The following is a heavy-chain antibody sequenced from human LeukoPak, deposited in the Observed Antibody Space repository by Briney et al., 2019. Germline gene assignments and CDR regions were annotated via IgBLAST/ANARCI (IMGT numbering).Heavy chain of an antibody. Sequence: PSGTLSLTCAVPGGSISSTNWWNWVRQPPGKGLEWIGQIYHSGSTNYNPSLKSRVTMSVDKSKNQFSLKLSSVTAADTAIYYCARDKRITGTTVGMDVWGQGTTVTVSS. J-gene: IGHJ6*02. CDR1: GGSISSTNW. D-gene: IGHD1/OR15-1a*01. CDR2: IYHSGST. V-gene: IGHV4-4*02. CDR3: ARDKRITGTTVGMDV.